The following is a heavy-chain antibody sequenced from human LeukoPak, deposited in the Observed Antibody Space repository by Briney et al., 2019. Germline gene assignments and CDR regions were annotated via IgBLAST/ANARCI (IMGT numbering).Heavy chain of an antibody. CDR3: AREGERYFDWLLSGNGFDP. CDR2: IYTSGST. CDR1: GGSISSGSYY. Sequence: SQTLSLTCTVSGGSISSGSYYWSWIRQPAGKGLEWIGRIYTSGSTNYNPALKSRVTISVNTSKNQFSLKLSSVTAADTAVYYCAREGERYFDWLLSGNGFDPWGQGTLVTVSS. J-gene: IGHJ5*02. V-gene: IGHV4-61*02. D-gene: IGHD3-9*01.